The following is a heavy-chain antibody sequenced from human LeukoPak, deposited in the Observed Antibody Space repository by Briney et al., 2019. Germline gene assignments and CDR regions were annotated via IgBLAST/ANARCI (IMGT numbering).Heavy chain of an antibody. V-gene: IGHV4-59*01. CDR2: IYYSGST. CDR3: ARVGGGNSGFRYYYYYMDV. Sequence: SETLSLTCTVSGGSISSYYWSWIRQPPGKGLGWIGYIYYSGSTNYNPSLKSRVTISVDTSKNQFSLKLSSVTAADTAVYYCARVGGGNSGFRYYYYYMDVWGKGTTVTVSS. D-gene: IGHD4-23*01. J-gene: IGHJ6*03. CDR1: GGSISSYY.